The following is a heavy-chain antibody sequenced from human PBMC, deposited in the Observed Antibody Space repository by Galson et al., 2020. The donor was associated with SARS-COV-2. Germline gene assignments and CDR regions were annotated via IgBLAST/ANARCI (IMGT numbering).Heavy chain of an antibody. Sequence: GGSLRLSCAASGFTFSSYAMHWVRQAPGKGLEWVAVISYDGSNKYYADSVKGRFTISRDNSKNTLYLQMNSLRAEDTAVYYCAKDSSLDGYCSGGSCYFGSNAFDIWGQGTMVTVSS. J-gene: IGHJ3*02. CDR2: ISYDGSNK. D-gene: IGHD2-15*01. V-gene: IGHV3-30*04. CDR3: AKDSSLDGYCSGGSCYFGSNAFDI. CDR1: GFTFSSYA.